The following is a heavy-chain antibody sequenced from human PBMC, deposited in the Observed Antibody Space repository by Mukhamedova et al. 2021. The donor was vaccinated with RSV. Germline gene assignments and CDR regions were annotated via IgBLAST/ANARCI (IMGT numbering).Heavy chain of an antibody. J-gene: IGHJ2*01. CDR1: FY. CDR3: ASNDRGDGYTLNWHFDL. V-gene: IGHV1-46*01. Sequence: FYVHWVRQAPGQGLEWMGAIDPSGGSANYAQKFQGRVSMTRDTSTSTVYMELSSLRSEDTAVYFCASNDRGDGYTLNWHFDLWG. D-gene: IGHD5-24*01. CDR2: IDPSGGSA.